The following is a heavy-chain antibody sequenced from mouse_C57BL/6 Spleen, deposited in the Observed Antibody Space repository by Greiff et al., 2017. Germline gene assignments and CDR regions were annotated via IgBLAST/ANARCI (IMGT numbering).Heavy chain of an antibody. CDR2: IHPNSGST. Sequence: VKLQQPGAELVKPGASVKLSCKASGYTFTSYWMHWVKQRPGQGLEWIGMIHPNSGSTNYNEKFKSKATLTVDKSSSTAYMQLSSLTSEDSAVYYCARGYYGSSVYYFDYWGQGTTLTVSS. V-gene: IGHV1-64*01. J-gene: IGHJ2*01. CDR3: ARGYYGSSVYYFDY. CDR1: GYTFTSYW. D-gene: IGHD1-1*01.